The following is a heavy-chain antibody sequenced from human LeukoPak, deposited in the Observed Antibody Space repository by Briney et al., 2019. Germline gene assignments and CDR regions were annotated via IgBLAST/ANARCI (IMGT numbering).Heavy chain of an antibody. CDR3: ARGPYYDFWSGYYPFGMDV. Sequence: GGSLRLSCAASGFTFSSYAMHWVRQAPGKGLEYVSAISSNGGSTYYANSVKGRFTISRDNPKNTLYLQMGSLRAEDMAVYYCARGPYYDFWSGYYPFGMDVWGQGTTVTVSS. CDR1: GFTFSSYA. D-gene: IGHD3-3*01. V-gene: IGHV3-64*01. CDR2: ISSNGGST. J-gene: IGHJ6*02.